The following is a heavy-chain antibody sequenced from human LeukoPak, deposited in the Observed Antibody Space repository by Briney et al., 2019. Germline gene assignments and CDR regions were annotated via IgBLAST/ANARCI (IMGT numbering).Heavy chain of an antibody. CDR2: ISSSGSTI. CDR3: ARERIAARLGSGLN. J-gene: IGHJ4*02. V-gene: IGHV3-48*03. CDR1: GFTFSSYE. Sequence: PGGSLRLSCAASGFTFSSYEMNWVRQAPGKGLEWVSYISSSGSTIYYADSVKGRFTISRDNAENSLYLQMNSLRAEDTAVYYCARERIAARLGSGLNWGQGTLVTVSS. D-gene: IGHD6-6*01.